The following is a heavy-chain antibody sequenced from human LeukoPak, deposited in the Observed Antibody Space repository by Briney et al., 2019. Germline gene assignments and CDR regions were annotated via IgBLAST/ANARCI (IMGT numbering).Heavy chain of an antibody. CDR2: ISYDGSNK. J-gene: IGHJ3*02. CDR1: GFTFSSYA. V-gene: IGHV3-30-3*01. CDR3: ARGHDAFDI. Sequence: PGRSLRLSCAASGFTFSSYAMHWVRDAPGKGLEWVAVISYDGSNKYYADSVKGRFTISRDNYKNTLYLQMNSLRAEDTAVYYCARGHDAFDIWGRGTMVTVSS.